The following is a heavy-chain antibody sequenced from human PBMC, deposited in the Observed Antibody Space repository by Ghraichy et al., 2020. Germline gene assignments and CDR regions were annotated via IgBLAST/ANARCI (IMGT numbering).Heavy chain of an antibody. V-gene: IGHV4-34*01. D-gene: IGHD1-7*01. CDR1: GGSFSGYY. CDR3: ARQGRYNWNYRGPHAFDI. J-gene: IGHJ3*02. CDR2: INHSGST. Sequence: SQTLSLTCAVYGGSFSGYYWSWIRQPPGKGLEWIGEINHSGSTNYNPSLKSRVTISVDTSKNQFSLKLSSVTAADTAVYYCARQGRYNWNYRGPHAFDIWGQGTMVTVSS.